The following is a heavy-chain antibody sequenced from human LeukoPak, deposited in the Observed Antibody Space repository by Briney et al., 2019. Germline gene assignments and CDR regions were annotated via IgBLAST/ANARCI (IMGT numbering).Heavy chain of an antibody. V-gene: IGHV3-11*04. CDR1: GFTFSDYY. CDR2: ISSSGNTT. CDR3: ARAATVAAESAFGY. J-gene: IGHJ4*02. Sequence: GGSLRLSCAASGFTFSDYYMSWIRQAPGKGLECVSYISSSGNTTYHADSVKGRFTISRDNAKNSLYLQMSSLRAEDTAVYYCARAATVAAESAFGYWGQGTLVTVSS. D-gene: IGHD4-23*01.